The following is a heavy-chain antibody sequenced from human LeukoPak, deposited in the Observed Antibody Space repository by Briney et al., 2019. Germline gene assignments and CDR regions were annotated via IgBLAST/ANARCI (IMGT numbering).Heavy chain of an antibody. V-gene: IGHV3-23*01. CDR3: ARGWLLRGRFDY. Sequence: AGGSLRLSCAASGFIFNSYAMSWVRQAPGKGLEWVSTISGDGDNTYYADSVKGRFTISRDNAKNSLYLQMNSLRAEDTAVYYCARGWLLRGRFDYWGQGTLVTVSS. CDR2: ISGDGDNT. D-gene: IGHD2-15*01. CDR1: GFIFNSYA. J-gene: IGHJ4*02.